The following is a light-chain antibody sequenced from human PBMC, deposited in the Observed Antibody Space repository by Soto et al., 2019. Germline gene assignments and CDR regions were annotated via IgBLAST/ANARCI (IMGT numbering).Light chain of an antibody. CDR2: DKY. CDR3: KQRSNWRIN. V-gene: IGKV3-11*01. J-gene: IGKJ5*01. Sequence: EILLTHSPATLSLSPVEIATLSCSASQSVSSSLAWYQQKPGQAPRLIISDKYNRATGIQARFSGSGSGKDFTLTIRSMENEDFAVYYCKQRSNWRINCGKGKRREIK. CDR1: QSVSSS.